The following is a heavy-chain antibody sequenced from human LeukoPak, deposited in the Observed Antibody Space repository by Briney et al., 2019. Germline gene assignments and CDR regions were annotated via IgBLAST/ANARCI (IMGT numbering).Heavy chain of an antibody. V-gene: IGHV3-13*01. CDR1: GFTFSSYD. Sequence: GGSLRLSCAASGFTFSSYDMHWVRQATGKGLEWVSAIGTAGDTYYPGSVKGRFTISRENAKNSLYLQMNSLRAEDTAVYYCAKEQQDIVVVPAASRGYYGMDVWGQGTTVTVSS. CDR3: AKEQQDIVVVPAASRGYYGMDV. CDR2: IGTAGDT. D-gene: IGHD2-2*01. J-gene: IGHJ6*02.